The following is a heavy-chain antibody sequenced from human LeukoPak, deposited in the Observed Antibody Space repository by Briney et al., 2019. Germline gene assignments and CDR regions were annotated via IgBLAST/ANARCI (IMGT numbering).Heavy chain of an antibody. D-gene: IGHD4-17*01. CDR3: ARALSDYDFDY. J-gene: IGHJ4*02. CDR1: GFTFSSYW. V-gene: IGHV3-74*01. CDR2: INSDGSST. Sequence: GGSLRLSCAASGFTFSSYWMHWVRQAPGKGLVWVSRINSDGSSTSYADSVKSRFTISRDNAKNTLYLQMNSLRAEDTAVYYCARALSDYDFDYWGQGTLVTVSS.